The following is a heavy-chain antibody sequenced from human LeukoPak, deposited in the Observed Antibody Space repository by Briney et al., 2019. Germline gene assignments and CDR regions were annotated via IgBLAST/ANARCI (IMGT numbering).Heavy chain of an antibody. CDR1: GFTFSSYG. CDR2: ISYDGSNK. V-gene: IGHV3-30*03. J-gene: IGHJ3*02. CDR3: ARDSYYYDSSGGDAFDI. D-gene: IGHD3-22*01. Sequence: GGSLRLSCAASGFTFSSYGMHWVRQAPGKGLEWVTVISYDGSNKYYADSVKGRFTISRDNSKNTLYLQMNSLRAEDTAVYYCARDSYYYDSSGGDAFDIWGQGTMVTVSS.